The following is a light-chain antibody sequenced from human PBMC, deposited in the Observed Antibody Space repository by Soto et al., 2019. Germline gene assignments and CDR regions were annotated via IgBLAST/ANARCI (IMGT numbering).Light chain of an antibody. CDR3: QSSDSSLSGSRV. Sequence: QSVLTQPPSVSGAPGQRVTISCTGSSSNIGAGYHVHWYQQLPGTAPKLLIYGNSNRPSGVPDRFSGSRSGTSASLAITGLQAEDEADCYCQSSDSSLSGSRVFGTGTKLTVL. CDR1: SSNIGAGYH. V-gene: IGLV1-40*01. J-gene: IGLJ1*01. CDR2: GNS.